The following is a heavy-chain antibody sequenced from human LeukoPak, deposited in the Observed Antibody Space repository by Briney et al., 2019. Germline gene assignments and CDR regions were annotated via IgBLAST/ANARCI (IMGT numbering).Heavy chain of an antibody. J-gene: IGHJ5*02. CDR3: ARHGATGSFGP. D-gene: IGHD1-1*01. CDR2: IDPSDSKN. V-gene: IGHV5-10-1*01. Sequence: GGSLQISGKGPGSNFTTYWNSGGRRLPGKGGEGMGRIDPSDSKNNYSPSFQGHVTISADPSISTAYLQWSSLKASDTAMYYCARHGATGSFGPWGQGALVTVSS. CDR1: GSNFTTYW.